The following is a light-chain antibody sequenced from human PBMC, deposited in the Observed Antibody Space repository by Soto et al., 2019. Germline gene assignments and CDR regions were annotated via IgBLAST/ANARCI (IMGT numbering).Light chain of an antibody. V-gene: IGKV1-12*01. CDR2: AAS. J-gene: IGKJ4*01. Sequence: DIPMTQSPSSVFASVGDRATITCRTRQGVSDWLAWYQQKPGKAPKLLIFAASTLQSGVPSRFSGSRSGIDFTLTVTTLHPEDFATYYGQQGNGFPLTFGGGTKVEI. CDR1: QGVSDW. CDR3: QQGNGFPLT.